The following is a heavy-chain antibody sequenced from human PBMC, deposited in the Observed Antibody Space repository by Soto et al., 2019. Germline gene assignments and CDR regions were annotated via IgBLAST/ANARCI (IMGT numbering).Heavy chain of an antibody. V-gene: IGHV3-21*01. D-gene: IGHD6-19*01. CDR3: ARDGSVEQWLEPFDY. CDR2: ISSSSSYI. Sequence: EVQLVESGGGLVKPGGSLRLSCAASGFTFSSYSMNWVRQAPGKGLEWVSSISSSSSYIYYADSVKGRFTISRDNAKNSLYLQMNSLRAEDTAVYYCARDGSVEQWLEPFDYWGQGTLVTVSS. J-gene: IGHJ4*02. CDR1: GFTFSSYS.